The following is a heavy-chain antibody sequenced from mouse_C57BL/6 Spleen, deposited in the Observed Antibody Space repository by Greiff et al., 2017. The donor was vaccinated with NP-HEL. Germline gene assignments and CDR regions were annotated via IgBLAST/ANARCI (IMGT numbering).Heavy chain of an antibody. CDR1: GYSITSGYY. Sequence: EVQLQQSGPGLVKPSQSLSLTCSVTGYSITSGYYWNWIRQFPGNKLEWMGYISYDGSNNYNPSLKNRISITRDKSTSPFFLKLNSVTAEDTATYYCARDWEPYYYAMDYWGQGTSVTVSS. J-gene: IGHJ4*01. CDR3: ARDWEPYYYAMDY. D-gene: IGHD4-1*01. CDR2: ISYDGSN. V-gene: IGHV3-6*01.